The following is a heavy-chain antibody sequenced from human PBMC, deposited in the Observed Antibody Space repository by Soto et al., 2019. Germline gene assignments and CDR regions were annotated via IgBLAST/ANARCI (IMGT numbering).Heavy chain of an antibody. Sequence: EVQLVESGGGLVQPGGSLRLSCAASGFTFSSYSMNWVRQAPGKGLEWVSYISSRSSTIYYAHSVKGRFTISRDNAKNSLYLQMNSLRDEDTAVYYCATLRGDYDYVWGSYRYPFDYWGQGTLVSVSS. CDR2: ISSRSSTI. CDR1: GFTFSSYS. CDR3: ATLRGDYDYVWGSYRYPFDY. V-gene: IGHV3-48*02. D-gene: IGHD3-16*02. J-gene: IGHJ4*02.